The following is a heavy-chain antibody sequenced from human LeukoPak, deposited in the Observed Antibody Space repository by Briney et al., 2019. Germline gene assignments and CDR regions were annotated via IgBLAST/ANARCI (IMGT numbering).Heavy chain of an antibody. CDR2: IYTSGST. CDR1: GGSISSGSYY. V-gene: IGHV4-61*02. D-gene: IGHD3-9*01. Sequence: SQTLSLTCTVSGGSISSGSYYWSWIGQPAGKGLEWIGRIYTSGSTNYNPSLKSRVTISVDTSKNQFSLKLSSVTAADTAVYYCASSGPVYFYYYMDVWGKGTTVTVS. CDR3: ASSGPVYFYYYMDV. J-gene: IGHJ6*03.